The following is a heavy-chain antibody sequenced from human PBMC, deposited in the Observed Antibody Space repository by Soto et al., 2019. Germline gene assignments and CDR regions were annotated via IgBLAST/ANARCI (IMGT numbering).Heavy chain of an antibody. J-gene: IGHJ4*02. D-gene: IGHD1-1*01. V-gene: IGHV1-18*01. Sequence: VHLVQSGAEVKKPGASVKVSCKGSVYGFTTYGITWVRQAPGQGLEWMAWISAHNGNTNYAQKLQGRVTMTRDTSTSTAYMELRSLRSDDTAVYYCARGRYGDYWGQGALVTVSS. CDR1: VYGFTTYG. CDR3: ARGRYGDY. CDR2: ISAHNGNT.